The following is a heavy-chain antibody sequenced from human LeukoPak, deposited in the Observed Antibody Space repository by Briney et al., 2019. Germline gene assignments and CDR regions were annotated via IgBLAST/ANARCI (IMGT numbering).Heavy chain of an antibody. Sequence: GGSLRLSCAASGFTFSSYSMNWVRQAPGKGLEWVSSISSSSSYIYYADSVKGRFTISRDNAKNSLYLQMNSLRAEDTAVYYCARPVVVPANCFDYWGQGTLVTVSS. V-gene: IGHV3-21*01. CDR1: GFTFSSYS. CDR2: ISSSSSYI. J-gene: IGHJ4*02. D-gene: IGHD2-2*01. CDR3: ARPVVVPANCFDY.